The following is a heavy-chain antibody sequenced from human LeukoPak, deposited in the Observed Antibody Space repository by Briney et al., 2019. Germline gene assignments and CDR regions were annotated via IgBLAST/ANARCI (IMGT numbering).Heavy chain of an antibody. J-gene: IGHJ5*02. D-gene: IGHD3-16*02. Sequence: SETLSLTCAVYGGSFSGYYWSWIREPPGKGLEWIGEINHSGSTNYNPSPKSRVTISVDTSKNQFSLKLSSVTAADTAVYYCATRRYVWGSYRPFDPWGQGTLVTVSS. CDR3: ATRRYVWGSYRPFDP. CDR1: GGSFSGYY. CDR2: INHSGST. V-gene: IGHV4-34*01.